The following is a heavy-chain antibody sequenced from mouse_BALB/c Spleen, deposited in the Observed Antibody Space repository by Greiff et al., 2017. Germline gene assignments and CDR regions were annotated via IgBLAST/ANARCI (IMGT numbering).Heavy chain of an antibody. D-gene: IGHD1-1*01. CDR1: GFTFSSYA. J-gene: IGHJ1*01. CDR3: ARSYYGSSPSFWYFDV. V-gene: IGHV5-17*02. Sequence: EVKLVESGGGLVKPGGSLKLSCAASGFTFSSYAMSWVRQTPEKRLEWVASISSGSSTIYYADTVKGRFTISRDNPKNTLFLQMTSLRSEDTAMYYCARSYYGSSPSFWYFDVWGAGTTVTVSS. CDR2: ISSGSSTI.